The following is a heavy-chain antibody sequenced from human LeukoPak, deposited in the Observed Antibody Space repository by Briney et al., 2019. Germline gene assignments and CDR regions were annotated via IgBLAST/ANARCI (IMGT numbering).Heavy chain of an antibody. D-gene: IGHD2-2*01. CDR2: IIPIFGTA. CDR1: GGTFSSYA. CDR3: ARGLPLGSTSCLFDY. J-gene: IGHJ4*02. V-gene: IGHV1-69*05. Sequence: SVKVSCKASGGTFSSYAISWVRQAPGQGLEWMGGIIPIFGTAKYAQKFQGRVTITTDESTSTAYMELSSLRSEDTAVYYCARGLPLGSTSCLFDYWGQGTLVTVSS.